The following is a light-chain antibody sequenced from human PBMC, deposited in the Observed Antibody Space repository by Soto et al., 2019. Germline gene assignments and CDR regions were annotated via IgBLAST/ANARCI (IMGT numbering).Light chain of an antibody. J-gene: IGKJ5*01. CDR2: GAS. V-gene: IGKV3-20*01. CDR3: QQYGSSPPIT. Sequence: EIALTQSPCTLSLSPGERATLSCRASQSVSNRYLTWYQQKSGPAPRLLISGASSRATGIPDRFSGSGSGTDFTLTISRLEPEDFAVYYCQQYGSSPPITFGQGHDWRL. CDR1: QSVSNRY.